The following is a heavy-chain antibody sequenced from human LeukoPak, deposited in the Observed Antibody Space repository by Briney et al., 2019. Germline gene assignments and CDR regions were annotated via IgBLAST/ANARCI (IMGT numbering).Heavy chain of an antibody. V-gene: IGHV1-69*05. CDR1: GGTFSSYA. CDR3: AGYSGYGPYGDYGFDY. CDR2: IIPIFGTA. D-gene: IGHD4-17*01. J-gene: IGHJ4*02. Sequence: SVKVSCKASGGTFSSYAISWVRQAPGQGLEWMGRIIPIFGTANYAQKFQGRVTITTDESTSTAYMELSSLRSEDTAVYYCAGYSGYGPYGDYGFDYWGQGTLVTVSS.